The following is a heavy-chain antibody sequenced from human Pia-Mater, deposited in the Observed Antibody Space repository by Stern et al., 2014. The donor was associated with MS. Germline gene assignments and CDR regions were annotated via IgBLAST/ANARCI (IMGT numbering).Heavy chain of an antibody. CDR1: GGTFNVYA. D-gene: IGHD3-9*01. V-gene: IGHV1-69*01. Sequence: HLVQSGAEVKKPGSSVKVSCKASGGTFNVYAINWLRQAPGQGLEWMGGIIPIFGTANYAQKFQGRVTITADESTRTSSMQLSSLRYDDTAVYYCARDGRHTDNYGLDVWGQGTTVTVSS. CDR3: ARDGRHTDNYGLDV. CDR2: IIPIFGTA. J-gene: IGHJ6*02.